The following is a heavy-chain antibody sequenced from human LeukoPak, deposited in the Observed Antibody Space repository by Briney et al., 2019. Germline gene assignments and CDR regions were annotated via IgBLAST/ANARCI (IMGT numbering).Heavy chain of an antibody. CDR3: AKDTCTNGVCYPDY. CDR1: GFTFDDYA. D-gene: IGHD2-8*01. J-gene: IGHJ4*02. V-gene: IGHV3-9*01. Sequence: PGRSLRLSCAASGFTFDDYAMHWVRHAPGKGLEWVSGISWNSGSIGYADSVKGRFTISRDNAKNSLYLQMNSLRAEDTALYYCAKDTCTNGVCYPDYWGQGTLVTVSS. CDR2: ISWNSGSI.